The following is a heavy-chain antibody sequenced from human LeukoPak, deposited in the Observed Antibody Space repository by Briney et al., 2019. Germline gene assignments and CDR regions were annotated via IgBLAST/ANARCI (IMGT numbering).Heavy chain of an antibody. D-gene: IGHD3-22*01. Sequence: SETLSLTCTVSGYSISSGYYWGWIRQPPGKGLEWIGSIYHSGSTYYNPSLKSRVTISVDTSKNQFSLKLSSVTAADTAVYYCARTGGGYGSRTWGQGTLVTVSS. CDR3: ARTGGGYGSRT. J-gene: IGHJ5*02. CDR2: IYHSGST. V-gene: IGHV4-38-2*02. CDR1: GYSISSGYY.